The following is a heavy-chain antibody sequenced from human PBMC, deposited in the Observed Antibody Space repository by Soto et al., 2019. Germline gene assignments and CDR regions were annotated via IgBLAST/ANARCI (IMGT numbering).Heavy chain of an antibody. J-gene: IGHJ4*02. CDR3: XXXXXXXXXXXXLDX. Sequence: EVQLVESGGGLVQPGRSLRLSCAASGFTFDDYAMHWVRQAPGKGLEWVSGLNWNSANIGYADSVKGRFTISRDNAXNSLXLQMXXLXAXXXXXXXXXXXXXXXXXXXXLDXWGQGTLVTVSS. CDR1: GFTFDDYA. V-gene: IGHV3-9*01. CDR2: LNWNSANI.